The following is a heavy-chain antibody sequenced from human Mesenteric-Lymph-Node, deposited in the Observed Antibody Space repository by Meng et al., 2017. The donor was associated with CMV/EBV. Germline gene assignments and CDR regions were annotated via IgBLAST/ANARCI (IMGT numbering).Heavy chain of an antibody. CDR2: IHYDTRSI. V-gene: IGHV3-30*02. CDR1: GFTFSDYG. CDR3: AKDRTDCSTASCFRRDYYYAMDV. Sequence: GGSLRLSCVASGFTFSDYGMHWVRQAPGKGLEWVTFIHYDTRSIDYADSVKGRFTISRDDSKNTLYLQMNSLRPEDTAMYYCAKDRTDCSTASCFRRDYYYAMDVWGQGTTVTVSS. D-gene: IGHD2-2*01. J-gene: IGHJ6*02.